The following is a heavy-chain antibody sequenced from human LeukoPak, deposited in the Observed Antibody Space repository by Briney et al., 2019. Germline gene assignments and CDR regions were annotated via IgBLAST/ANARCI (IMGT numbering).Heavy chain of an antibody. J-gene: IGHJ4*02. CDR3: SGDFASSWYEVY. Sequence: PGRSLRLSCAASGFTFSSYSMNWVRQAPGKGLEWVSYISSSSSTIYYADSVKGRFTISRDNAKNSLYLQMNSLRAEDTAVYYCSGDFASSWYEVYWGREPWSPSPQ. D-gene: IGHD6-13*01. CDR2: ISSSSSTI. V-gene: IGHV3-48*01. CDR1: GFTFSSYS.